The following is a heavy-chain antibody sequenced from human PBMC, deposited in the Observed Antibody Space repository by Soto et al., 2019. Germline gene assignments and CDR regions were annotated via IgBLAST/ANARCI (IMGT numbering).Heavy chain of an antibody. V-gene: IGHV3-33*01. D-gene: IGHD2-2*01. CDR3: ARDRDIVVVPAATLDY. CDR2: IWYDGSNK. CDR1: GFTFSSYG. Sequence: QVQLVESGGGVVQPGRSLRLSCAASGFTFSSYGMHWVRQAPGKGREWGAVIWYDGSNKYYADSVKGRFTISRDNSKNTLYLQMNSLRAEDTAVYYCARDRDIVVVPAATLDYWGQGTLVTVSS. J-gene: IGHJ4*02.